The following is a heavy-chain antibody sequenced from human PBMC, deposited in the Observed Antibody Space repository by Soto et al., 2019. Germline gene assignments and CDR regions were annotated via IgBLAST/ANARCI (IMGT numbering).Heavy chain of an antibody. CDR1: GGSISSSSYY. V-gene: IGHV4-39*01. CDR3: ARHVGMDIVATIWNY. CDR2: IYYSGST. D-gene: IGHD5-12*01. Sequence: QLQLQESGPGLVKPSETLSLTCTVSGGSISSSSYYWGWIRQPPGKGLEWIGSIYYSGSTYYNPSLKSRVTISVDTSKNQCSLKLSSVTAADTAVYYCARHVGMDIVATIWNYWGQGTLVTVSS. J-gene: IGHJ4*02.